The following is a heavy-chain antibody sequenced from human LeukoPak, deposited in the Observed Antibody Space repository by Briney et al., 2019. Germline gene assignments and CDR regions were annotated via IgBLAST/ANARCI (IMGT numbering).Heavy chain of an antibody. CDR2: LDYSGTT. CDR3: AAWAVGSIFGVFEY. D-gene: IGHD3-3*01. J-gene: IGHJ4*02. Sequence: SETLSLTCTVSGDSSRSGAYYWSWIRQHPGKGLEWIGYLDYSGTTYYNPSLKSRTLISEDTSKTQSSLQLTSVTAADTALYFCAAWAVGSIFGVFEYWGQGTQVIVSS. CDR1: GDSSRSGAYY. V-gene: IGHV4-31*03.